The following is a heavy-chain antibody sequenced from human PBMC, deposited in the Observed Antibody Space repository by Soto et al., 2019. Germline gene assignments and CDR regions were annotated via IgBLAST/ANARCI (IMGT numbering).Heavy chain of an antibody. J-gene: IGHJ4*02. D-gene: IGHD4-17*01. CDR1: GGSFSGYY. Sequence: SETLSLTCAVYGGSFSGYYWSWIRQPPGKGLEWIGEINHSGSTNYNPSLKSRVTISVDTSKNQFSLKLSSVTAADTAVYYCAGGLESLVTTVTTSYFDYWGQGTLVTVSS. V-gene: IGHV4-34*01. CDR3: AGGLESLVTTVTTSYFDY. CDR2: INHSGST.